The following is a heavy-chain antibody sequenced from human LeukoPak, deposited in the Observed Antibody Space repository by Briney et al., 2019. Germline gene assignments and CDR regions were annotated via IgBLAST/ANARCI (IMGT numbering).Heavy chain of an antibody. CDR3: ARAIGTTGTPGSY. J-gene: IGHJ4*02. Sequence: PGGSMILSCAASVFDFSDYYIRWIRHAPWKGLEWVSYISSSGSTIYYADSVKGRFTSSRDNAKNFLYLQLNSLRAEDTAVYYCARAIGTTGTPGSYWGQGTLVTVSS. V-gene: IGHV3-11*01. CDR2: ISSSGSTI. CDR1: VFDFSDYY. D-gene: IGHD1-1*01.